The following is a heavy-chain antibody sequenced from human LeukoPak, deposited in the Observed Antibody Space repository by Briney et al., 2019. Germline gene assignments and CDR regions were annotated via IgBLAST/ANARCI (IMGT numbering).Heavy chain of an antibody. CDR2: VSYSGST. CDR3: ARHGGSYADLEY. V-gene: IGHV4-59*08. Sequence: PSETLSLTCTVSGGSISSYYWSWIRQPPGKGLEWIGYVSYSGSTNYNPSLKSRVTISVDMSKNQFSLKLSSVTAADTAVYYCARHGGSYADLEYWGQGTLVTVSS. D-gene: IGHD2-2*01. J-gene: IGHJ4*02. CDR1: GGSISSYY.